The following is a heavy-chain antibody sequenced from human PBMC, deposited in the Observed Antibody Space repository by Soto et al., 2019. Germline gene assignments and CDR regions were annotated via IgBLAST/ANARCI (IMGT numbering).Heavy chain of an antibody. D-gene: IGHD3-22*01. V-gene: IGHV1-24*01. CDR1: GYTLTELS. J-gene: IGHJ5*02. Sequence: ASVKVSCKVSGYTLTELSMHWVRQAPGKGLEWMGGFDPEDGETIYAQKFQGRVTMTEDTSTDTAYMELSSLRSEDTAVYYCATVNYYDSSGSDFDPWGQGTLVTVSS. CDR2: FDPEDGET. CDR3: ATVNYYDSSGSDFDP.